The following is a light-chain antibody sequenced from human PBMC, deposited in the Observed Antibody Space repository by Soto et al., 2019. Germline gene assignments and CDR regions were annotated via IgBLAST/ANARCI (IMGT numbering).Light chain of an antibody. CDR3: CSYGGRLYV. CDR1: SSDVGGYNY. V-gene: IGLV2-11*01. CDR2: DVT. J-gene: IGLJ1*01. Sequence: QSALTQPRSVSGSPGQSVAISCTGTSSDVGGYNYVSWYQQHPGKAPELMIYDVTKRPSGVPDRFSGSKSGNTASLTISGLQAEDEADYYCCSYGGRLYVFGTGTKVTVL.